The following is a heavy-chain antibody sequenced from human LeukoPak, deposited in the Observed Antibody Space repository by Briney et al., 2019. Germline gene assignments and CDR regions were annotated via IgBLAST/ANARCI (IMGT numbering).Heavy chain of an antibody. V-gene: IGHV3-21*01. D-gene: IGHD6-13*01. CDR1: GSRFSSYA. CDR3: ARCSSSWYYFDY. J-gene: IGHJ4*02. CDR2: ISSSSSYI. Sequence: GGSLRLSCVVSGSRFSSYAMNWVRQAPGKGLEWVSSISSSSSYIYYADSVKGRFTISRDNAKNSLYLQMNSLRAEDTAVYYCARCSSSWYYFDYWGQGTLVTVSS.